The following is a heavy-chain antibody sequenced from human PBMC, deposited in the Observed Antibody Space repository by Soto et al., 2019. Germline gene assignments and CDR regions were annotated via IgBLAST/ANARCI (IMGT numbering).Heavy chain of an antibody. CDR2: IYHSGST. V-gene: IGHV4-4*02. CDR3: ARQQWLVLNAFDI. CDR1: GDSISNDNW. Sequence: PSETLSLTCTVSGDSISNDNWWSWVRQSPGKGLEWIGEIYHSGSTNSNPSLKSRVTISVDKSKNQFSLKLSSVTAADTAVYYCARQQWLVLNAFDIWGQGTIVTVSS. D-gene: IGHD6-19*01. J-gene: IGHJ3*02.